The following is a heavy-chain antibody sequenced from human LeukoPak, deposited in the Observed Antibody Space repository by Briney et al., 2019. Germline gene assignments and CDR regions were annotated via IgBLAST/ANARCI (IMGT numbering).Heavy chain of an antibody. CDR1: GGSISSSSYY. D-gene: IGHD3-3*01. V-gene: IGHV4-39*01. CDR2: IYYSGST. Sequence: SETLSLTCTVSGGSISSSSYYWGWIRQPPGKGLEWIGSIYYSGSTYYNPSLKSRVTISVDTSKNQFSLKLSSVTAADTAVYYCARSGMGYYSFYWGQGTLVTVSS. CDR3: ARSGMGYYSFY. J-gene: IGHJ4*02.